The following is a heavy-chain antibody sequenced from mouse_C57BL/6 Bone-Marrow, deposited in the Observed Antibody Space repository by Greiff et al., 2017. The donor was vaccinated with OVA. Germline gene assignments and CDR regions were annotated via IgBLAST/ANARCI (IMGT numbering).Heavy chain of an antibody. V-gene: IGHV2-9-1*01. CDR3: ARRRYGYDHYYAMDY. Sequence: QVQLQQSGPGLVAPSQSLSITCTVSGFSFTSYAISWVRQPPGKGLEWLGVIWTGGGTNYNSALKSRLSISKDNSKSQVFLKMNSLQTDDTARYYCARRRYGYDHYYAMDYWGQGTSVTVSS. D-gene: IGHD2-2*01. J-gene: IGHJ4*01. CDR2: IWTGGGT. CDR1: GFSFTSYA.